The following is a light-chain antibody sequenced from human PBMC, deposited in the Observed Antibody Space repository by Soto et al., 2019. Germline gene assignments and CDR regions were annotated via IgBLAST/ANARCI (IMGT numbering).Light chain of an antibody. CDR2: GAS. V-gene: IGKV3-20*01. Sequence: DIVLTQSPGTLSLSPGERATLSCRASQSISSYLAWYQQKPGQAPRLLIYGASSRATGIPDRFSGSGSGTDFSLTITRLEPADFAVYYCQQSGSSPGTFGQGTKLEIK. CDR1: QSISSY. J-gene: IGKJ2*01. CDR3: QQSGSSPGT.